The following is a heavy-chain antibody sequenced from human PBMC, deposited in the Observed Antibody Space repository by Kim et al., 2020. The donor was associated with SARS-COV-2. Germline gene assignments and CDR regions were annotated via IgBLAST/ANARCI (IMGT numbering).Heavy chain of an antibody. CDR2: INSSSYI. CDR3: ALASFDY. CDR1: GFTFSSYS. J-gene: IGHJ4*02. Sequence: GGSLRLSCAASGFTFSSYSMNWVRQAPGKGLEWVPSINSSSYIYYADSVKGRFTISRDNAKNSLYLLMNSLRAEDTAVYYCALASFDYWGQGTLVTVSS. V-gene: IGHV3-21*01.